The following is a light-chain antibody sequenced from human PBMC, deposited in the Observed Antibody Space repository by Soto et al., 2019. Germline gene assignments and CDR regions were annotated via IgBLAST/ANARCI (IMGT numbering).Light chain of an antibody. CDR2: ANN. V-gene: IGLV1-40*01. CDR1: SSNIGAGFD. J-gene: IGLJ2*01. CDR3: QSYDNSLSAVI. Sequence: QSVLTQPPSVSGAPGQRVTISCTGSSSNIGAGFDVPWYQQLPGTAPKLLMYANNNRPSGVPYRFSGSRSGTSASLAITGLQAEYEADYYCQSYDNSLSAVIFGGGTKLTVL.